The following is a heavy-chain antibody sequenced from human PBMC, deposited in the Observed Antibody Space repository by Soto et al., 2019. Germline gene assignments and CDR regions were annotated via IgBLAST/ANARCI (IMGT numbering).Heavy chain of an antibody. CDR1: GGSFSGYY. J-gene: IGHJ6*02. V-gene: IGHV4-34*01. D-gene: IGHD3-3*01. CDR2: INHSGST. Sequence: SETLSLTCAVYGGSFSGYYWSWTRQPPGKGLEWIGEINHSGSTNYNPSLKSRVTISVDTSKNQFSLKLSSVTAADTAVYYCARGENTIFGVVGDYYYYYGMDVWGQGTTVTVSS. CDR3: ARGENTIFGVVGDYYYYYGMDV.